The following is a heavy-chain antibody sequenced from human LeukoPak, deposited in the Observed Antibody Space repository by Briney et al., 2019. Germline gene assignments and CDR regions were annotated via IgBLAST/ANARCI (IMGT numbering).Heavy chain of an antibody. Sequence: GASLRLSCAASGFTFISYAMSWVRQAPGKGLEWVSAISGSGGSTYYADSVKGRFTISRDNSKNTLYLQMNSLRAEDTAVYYCAKEHETTGGPLGSYIFGYWGQGTLVTVSS. CDR2: ISGSGGST. V-gene: IGHV3-23*01. D-gene: IGHD1-26*01. CDR3: AKEHETTGGPLGSYIFGY. CDR1: GFTFISYA. J-gene: IGHJ4*02.